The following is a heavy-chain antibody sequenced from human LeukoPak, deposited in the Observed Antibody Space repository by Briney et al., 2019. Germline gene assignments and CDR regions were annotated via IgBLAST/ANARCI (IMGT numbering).Heavy chain of an antibody. D-gene: IGHD1-14*01. J-gene: IGHJ4*02. CDR2: MSPNSGDT. CDR3: AKAKPQGSDRDFDY. V-gene: IGHV1-8*01. Sequence: ASVKVSCKASGYTFTSYDFNWVRQATGQRPEWMGWMSPNSGDTGYAQKFQDRVTMTRNTYISTAYMELSSLRSDDTAVYYCAKAKPQGSDRDFDYWGQGTLVTVSS. CDR1: GYTFTSYD.